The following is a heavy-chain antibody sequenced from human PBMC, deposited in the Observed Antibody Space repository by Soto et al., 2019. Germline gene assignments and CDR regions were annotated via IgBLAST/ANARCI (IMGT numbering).Heavy chain of an antibody. Sequence: QVQLQESGPGLVKPSGTLSLTCAVSGGSISSGDWCWSWVRQSPGKGLEWIGEIYYSGSTTYNPCYNRRSTISAHKAENQFSLRLSSVAASDTSVYYWARCGCDSIFGSLGYCGQGTLVTVSS. J-gene: IGHJ4*02. D-gene: IGHD2-21*02. CDR2: IYYSGST. V-gene: IGHV4-4*02. CDR3: ARCGCDSIFGSLGY. CDR1: GGSISSGDW.